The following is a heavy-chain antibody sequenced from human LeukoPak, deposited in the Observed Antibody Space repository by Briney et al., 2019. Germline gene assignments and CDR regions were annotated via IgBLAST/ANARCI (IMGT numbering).Heavy chain of an antibody. Sequence: GGSLRLSCAASGFTFSSYEMNWVRQAPGKGLEWVSYISSSGSTIYYADSVKGRFTISRDNAKNSLYLQMNSLRAEDTAVYYCARGDLTIFGVVIIEYYYYMDVWGKGTTVTVSS. CDR3: ARGDLTIFGVVIIEYYYYMDV. J-gene: IGHJ6*03. CDR1: GFTFSSYE. V-gene: IGHV3-48*03. CDR2: ISSSGSTI. D-gene: IGHD3-3*01.